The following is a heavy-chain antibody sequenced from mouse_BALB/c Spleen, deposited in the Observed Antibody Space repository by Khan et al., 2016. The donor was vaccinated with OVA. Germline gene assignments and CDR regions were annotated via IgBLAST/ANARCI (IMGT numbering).Heavy chain of an antibody. CDR2: ISSSGST. J-gene: IGHJ4*01. Sequence: VQLKESGPGLVKPSQSLSLTCTVTGYSITSDYAWNWIRQFPGNKLEWRGFISSSGSTNYNPALKSRISIPRDTSKNQFFLQLNSVTTEDAATYYCASAGSRYNYAMDYWGQGTSVTVSS. CDR1: GYSITSDYA. D-gene: IGHD1-1*01. CDR3: ASAGSRYNYAMDY. V-gene: IGHV3-2*02.